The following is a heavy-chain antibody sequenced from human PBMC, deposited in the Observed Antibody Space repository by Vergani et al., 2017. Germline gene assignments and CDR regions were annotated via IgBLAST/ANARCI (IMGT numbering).Heavy chain of an antibody. CDR2: ITYNGGRT. D-gene: IGHD5-12*01. Sequence: EVQLVESGGGLVQPGGSLRLSCAASGFTFNIYAMSWVRQAPGKGLEWVSTITYNGGRTYYADSVTGRFTISSDNSKNTLFLQLKTLRAEDTGVYYCAKDYNIMGALHYWGQGTLVAVSS. J-gene: IGHJ4*02. V-gene: IGHV3-23*04. CDR3: AKDYNIMGALHY. CDR1: GFTFNIYA.